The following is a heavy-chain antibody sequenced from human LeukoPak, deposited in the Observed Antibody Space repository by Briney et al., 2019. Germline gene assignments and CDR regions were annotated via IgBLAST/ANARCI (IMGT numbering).Heavy chain of an antibody. CDR2: IIPIFGTA. CDR3: ARDHQPGYCSSTSCYGAFDI. J-gene: IGHJ3*02. Sequence: ASVKVSCKASGYTFTGYYMHWVRQAPGQGLEWMGGIIPIFGTANYAQKFQGRVTITADESTSTAYMELSSLRSEDTAVHYCARDHQPGYCSSTSCYGAFDIWGQGTMVTVSS. V-gene: IGHV1-69*13. D-gene: IGHD2-2*03. CDR1: GYTFTGYY.